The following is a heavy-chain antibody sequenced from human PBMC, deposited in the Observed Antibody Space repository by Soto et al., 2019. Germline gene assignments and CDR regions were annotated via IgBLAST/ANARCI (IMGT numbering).Heavy chain of an antibody. V-gene: IGHV3-30*18. D-gene: IGHD2-2*01. Sequence: GVSLRLSCAASGFTFSSYGMHWVRQAPGKGLEWVAVISYDGSNKYYADSVKGRFTISRDNSKNTLYLQMNSLRAEDTAVYYCAKSTPLSDMPTGYWGQGTLVTVSS. CDR3: AKSTPLSDMPTGY. J-gene: IGHJ4*02. CDR2: ISYDGSNK. CDR1: GFTFSSYG.